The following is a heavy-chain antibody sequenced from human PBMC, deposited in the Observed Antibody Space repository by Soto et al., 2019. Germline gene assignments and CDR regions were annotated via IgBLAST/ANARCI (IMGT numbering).Heavy chain of an antibody. CDR3: ARALYGVVTCRGAFAI. D-gene: IGHD3-22*01. CDR1: GGSIRNDNFY. V-gene: IGHV4-31*03. Sequence: QVRLQESGQGLVRPSQTLSLICTVSGGSIRNDNFYWSFLRQRPGAGPEWLGYISYSGITFYNPSLERRLSISVDPSNNNFSLNLKSVTAADTAMYYCARALYGVVTCRGAFAIWGPGTLVTVSS. J-gene: IGHJ3*02. CDR2: ISYSGIT.